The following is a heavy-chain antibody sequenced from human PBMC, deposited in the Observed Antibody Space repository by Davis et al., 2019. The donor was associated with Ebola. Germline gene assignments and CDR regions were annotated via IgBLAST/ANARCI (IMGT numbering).Heavy chain of an antibody. V-gene: IGHV1-69*13. CDR1: GGTFSSYA. CDR2: IIPVFGIP. Sequence: SVKVSCKASGGTFSSYAISWVRQAPGQGLDWMGGIIPVFGIPKYAQKFQGRVTITADESTGTAYMELSSLRSEDTAMYYCARDRYSDGSGYFFEQSHWGQGTLVTVSS. J-gene: IGHJ4*02. CDR3: ARDRYSDGSGYFFEQSH. D-gene: IGHD3-22*01.